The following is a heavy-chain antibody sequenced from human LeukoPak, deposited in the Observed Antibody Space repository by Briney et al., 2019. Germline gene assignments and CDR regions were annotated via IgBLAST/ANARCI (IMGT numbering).Heavy chain of an antibody. Sequence: PGGSLRLSCAASGFIVSSNYMSRVRQAPGKGLEWVSHIYSGGGTYYADSAKGRFTISRDNSKNTLFLQMNSLRAEDTAMYYCAMYYFGSGTYSDYWGQGTLVTVSS. CDR3: AMYYFGSGTYSDY. CDR1: GFIVSSNY. D-gene: IGHD3-10*01. V-gene: IGHV3-66*01. CDR2: IYSGGGT. J-gene: IGHJ4*02.